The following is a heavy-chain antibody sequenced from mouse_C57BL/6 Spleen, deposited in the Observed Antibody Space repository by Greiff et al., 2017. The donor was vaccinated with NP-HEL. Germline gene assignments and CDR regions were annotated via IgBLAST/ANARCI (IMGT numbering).Heavy chain of an antibody. CDR1: GYAFSSSW. Sequence: QVQLQQSGPELVKPGASVKISCKASGYAFSSSWMNWVKQRPGKGLEWIGRIYPGDGDTNYNGKFKGKATLTADKSSSTAYMQLSSLTSEDSAVYFCARLDGNYVGGFDYWGQGTTLTVSS. J-gene: IGHJ2*01. CDR2: IYPGDGDT. CDR3: ARLDGNYVGGFDY. D-gene: IGHD2-1*01. V-gene: IGHV1-82*01.